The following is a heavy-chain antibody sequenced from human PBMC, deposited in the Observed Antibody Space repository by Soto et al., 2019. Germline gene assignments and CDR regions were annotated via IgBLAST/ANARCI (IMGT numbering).Heavy chain of an antibody. J-gene: IGHJ4*02. Sequence: SETLSLTCTASGGSISSSDYYGGWIRQPPGKGLEWIGNIYYSGSTNYNPSFKSRVTISVDTSKNQFSLKLSSVTAADTAVYYCARGSRGFFNRKADGKTEQQLVRGRGYFDYWGQGTLVTVSS. D-gene: IGHD6-13*01. CDR1: GGSISSSDYY. V-gene: IGHV4-39*07. CDR3: ARGSRGFFNRKADGKTEQQLVRGRGYFDY. CDR2: IYYSGST.